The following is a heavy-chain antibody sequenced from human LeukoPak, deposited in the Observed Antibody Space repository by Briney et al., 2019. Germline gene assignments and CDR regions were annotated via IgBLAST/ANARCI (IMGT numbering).Heavy chain of an antibody. Sequence: PGGSLRLSCAASGFTFSSFGIHWVRQAPGKGLEWVAVISYDGSNKYYADSVKGRFTISRDNSKNTLYLQMNSLRAEDTAVYYCAKGHDYGDSFDYWGQGTLVTVSS. CDR2: ISYDGSNK. CDR1: GFTFSSFG. CDR3: AKGHDYGDSFDY. D-gene: IGHD4-17*01. V-gene: IGHV3-30*18. J-gene: IGHJ4*02.